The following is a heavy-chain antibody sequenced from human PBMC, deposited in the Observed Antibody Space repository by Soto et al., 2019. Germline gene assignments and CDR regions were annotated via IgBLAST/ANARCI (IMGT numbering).Heavy chain of an antibody. CDR1: GFSLSTSGVG. Sequence: QITLKESGPTLVKPTQTLTLPCTFSGFSLSTSGVGVGWVRQPPGKVLEWLELIYWDDDKRYSPSLKSRLTITKDTSKNQVVLTMTNMDPVDTAAYHCAHPLRPGYFDYWGQGTLVTVSS. CDR2: IYWDDDK. V-gene: IGHV2-5*02. CDR3: AHPLRPGYFDY. J-gene: IGHJ4*02.